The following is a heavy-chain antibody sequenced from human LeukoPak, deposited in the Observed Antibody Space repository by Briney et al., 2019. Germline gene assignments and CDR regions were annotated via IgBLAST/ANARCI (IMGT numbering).Heavy chain of an antibody. CDR1: GFTFSGSA. Sequence: PGGSLRLSCAASGFTFSGSAMHWVRQASGKGLEWVGRIRSKANSYATAYAASVKGRFTISRDDSKNTAYQQMNSLKTEDTAVYYCTRRERDTWRYSYGFGESFDYWGQGTLVTVSS. D-gene: IGHD5-18*01. CDR2: IRSKANSYAT. V-gene: IGHV3-73*01. CDR3: TRRERDTWRYSYGFGESFDY. J-gene: IGHJ4*02.